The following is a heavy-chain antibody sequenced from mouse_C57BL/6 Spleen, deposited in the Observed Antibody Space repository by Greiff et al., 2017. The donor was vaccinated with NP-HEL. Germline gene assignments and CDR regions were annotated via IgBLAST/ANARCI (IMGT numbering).Heavy chain of an antibody. V-gene: IGHV5-16*01. D-gene: IGHD2-1*01. J-gene: IGHJ4*01. CDR2: INYDGSST. CDR3: ARDGGNYDYAMDY. Sequence: EVKLMESEGGLVQPGSSMKLSCTASGFTFSDYYMAWVRQVPEKGLEWVANINYDGSSTYYLDSLQSRFIISRDNAKNILYLQMSSLKSEDTATYYCARDGGNYDYAMDYWGQGTSVTVSS. CDR1: GFTFSDYY.